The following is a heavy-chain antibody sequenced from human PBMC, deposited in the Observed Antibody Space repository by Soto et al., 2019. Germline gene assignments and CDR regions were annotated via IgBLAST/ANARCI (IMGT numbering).Heavy chain of an antibody. CDR2: IYHSGST. CDR1: GGSVSSSNW. Sequence: SETLSLTCIVSGGSVSSSNWWSWVRQPPGKGLEWIGEIYHSGSTTYNPSLKSRATISVDKSESQFSLRLKSVTAADTAVYYCASVGSDNDNSGYYLPWGQGTMVTVSS. V-gene: IGHV4-4*02. D-gene: IGHD3-22*01. J-gene: IGHJ5*02. CDR3: ASVGSDNDNSGYYLP.